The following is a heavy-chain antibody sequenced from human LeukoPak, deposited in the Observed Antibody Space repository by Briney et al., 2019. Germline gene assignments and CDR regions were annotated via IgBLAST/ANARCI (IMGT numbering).Heavy chain of an antibody. J-gene: IGHJ4*02. CDR1: GGSICSYY. CDR2: ISYSGST. D-gene: IGHD3-22*01. CDR3: AREARGSNGYYYNF. Sequence: SETLSLTCTVSGGSICSYYWSWIRQPPGKGLQWIGDISYSGSTKYNPTLKSRAAISADKYKNQFSLKVTSVTAADTAVYYCAREARGSNGYYYNFWGQGSLVTVSS. V-gene: IGHV4-59*01.